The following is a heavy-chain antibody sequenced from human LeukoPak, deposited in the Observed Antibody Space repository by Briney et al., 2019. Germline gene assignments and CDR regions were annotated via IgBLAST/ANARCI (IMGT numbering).Heavy chain of an antibody. Sequence: KSSETLSLTCAVSGGSISSSNWWSWVRQPPGKGLEWIGEIYHSGSTNYNPSLKSRVTISVDKSKNQFSLKLSSVTAADTAVYYCAREVLSMVRGVIPKEAWGWFDPWGQGTLVTVSS. D-gene: IGHD3-10*01. CDR2: IYHSGST. V-gene: IGHV4-4*02. CDR1: GGSISSSNW. J-gene: IGHJ5*02. CDR3: AREVLSMVRGVIPKEAWGWFDP.